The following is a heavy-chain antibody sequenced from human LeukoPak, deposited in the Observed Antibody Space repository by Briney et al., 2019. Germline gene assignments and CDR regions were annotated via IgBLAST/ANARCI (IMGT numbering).Heavy chain of an antibody. CDR2: IYYSGST. CDR3: ATDYYYDSSGYLN. J-gene: IGHJ4*02. Sequence: SETLSLTCTVSGGSISSSSYYWGWIRQPPGKGLEWIGSIYYSGSTYYNPSLKSRVTISVDTSKNQFSLKLSSVTAADTAVYYCATDYYYDSSGYLNWGQGTLVTVSS. V-gene: IGHV4-39*01. D-gene: IGHD3-22*01. CDR1: GGSISSSSYY.